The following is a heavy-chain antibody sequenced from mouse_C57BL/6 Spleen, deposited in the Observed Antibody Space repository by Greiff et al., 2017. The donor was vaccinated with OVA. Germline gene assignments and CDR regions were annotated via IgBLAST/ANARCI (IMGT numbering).Heavy chain of an antibody. CDR3: ARHDDYDAVYAMDY. V-gene: IGHV5-12*01. Sequence: EVQLVESGGGLVQPGGSLKLSCAASGFTFSDYYMYWVRQTPEKRLEWVAYISNGGGSTYYPDTVKGRFTISRDNAKNTLYLQMSRLKSEDTAMYYCARHDDYDAVYAMDYWGQGTSVTVSS. D-gene: IGHD2-4*01. CDR1: GFTFSDYY. J-gene: IGHJ4*01. CDR2: ISNGGGST.